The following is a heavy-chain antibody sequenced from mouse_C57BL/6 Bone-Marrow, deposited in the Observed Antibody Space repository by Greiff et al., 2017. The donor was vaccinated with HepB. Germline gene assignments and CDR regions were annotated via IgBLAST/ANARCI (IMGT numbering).Heavy chain of an antibody. V-gene: IGHV1-19*01. CDR2: INPYNGGT. D-gene: IGHD2-5*01. CDR3: ARGADYSNHGDY. Sequence: VQLQQSGPVLVKPGASVKMSCKASGYTFTDYYMNWVKQSHGKSLEWIGDINPYNGGTSYNQKFKGKATLTVDKSSSTAYMELNSLTSEDSAVYYCARGADYSNHGDYWGQGTTLTVSS. CDR1: GYTFTDYY. J-gene: IGHJ2*01.